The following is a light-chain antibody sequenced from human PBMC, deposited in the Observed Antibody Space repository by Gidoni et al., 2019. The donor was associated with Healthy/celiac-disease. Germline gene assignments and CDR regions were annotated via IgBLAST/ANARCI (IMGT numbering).Light chain of an antibody. J-gene: IGKJ4*01. V-gene: IGKV3-15*01. CDR3: QQYNNWPFGVLT. CDR1: QRVSSN. Sequence: EIVMTQSPATLSVSPGERATLSFRASQRVSSNLAWSQQKPGQAPRLLIYGASNRATGIPARFSGSGSGTEFPLTIISLQSEDFAVYYCQQYNNWPFGVLTFGGGTKVEIK. CDR2: GAS.